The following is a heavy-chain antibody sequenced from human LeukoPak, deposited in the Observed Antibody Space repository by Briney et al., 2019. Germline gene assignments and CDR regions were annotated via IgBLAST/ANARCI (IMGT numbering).Heavy chain of an antibody. J-gene: IGHJ3*02. CDR2: IYYSGST. Sequence: SETLSLTCTVSGGSFSSDHYYWSWIRRYPGKGLEWIGYIYYSGSTYYNPSLKSRVTISVDTSKKQFSLKLTSVTAADTAVYYCAAVVPAAANAFDIWGQGTMVTVSS. CDR1: GGSFSSDHYY. V-gene: IGHV4-31*03. CDR3: AAVVPAAANAFDI. D-gene: IGHD2-2*01.